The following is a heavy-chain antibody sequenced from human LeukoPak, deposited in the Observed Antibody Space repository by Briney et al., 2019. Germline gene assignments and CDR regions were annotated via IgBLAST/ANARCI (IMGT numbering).Heavy chain of an antibody. Sequence: GRSLRLSCAASGFTFSSYGMHWVRRAPGKGLEWVAVISYDGSNKYYADSVKGRFTISRDNSKNTLYLQMNSLRAEDTAVYYCARSDDYVWGSYRHWGQGTLVTVSS. J-gene: IGHJ4*02. V-gene: IGHV3-30*03. CDR2: ISYDGSNK. CDR1: GFTFSSYG. CDR3: ARSDDYVWGSYRH. D-gene: IGHD3-16*02.